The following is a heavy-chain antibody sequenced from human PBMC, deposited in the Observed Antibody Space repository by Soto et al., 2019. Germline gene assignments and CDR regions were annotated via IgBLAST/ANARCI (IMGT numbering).Heavy chain of an antibody. Sequence: QVQLQESGPGLVKPSQTLSLTCAVSGASISSGDSYWSWIRQRPGKGLEWIGYIFHTGSTYYNPSLKGRVTISLDSSNNQFSLKLSAATAAETAGYCCARERYCASATCFIHFVSWGQGSLVTVSS. V-gene: IGHV4-31*11. CDR3: ARERYCASATCFIHFVS. CDR2: IFHTGST. D-gene: IGHD2-2*01. CDR1: GASISSGDSY. J-gene: IGHJ4*02.